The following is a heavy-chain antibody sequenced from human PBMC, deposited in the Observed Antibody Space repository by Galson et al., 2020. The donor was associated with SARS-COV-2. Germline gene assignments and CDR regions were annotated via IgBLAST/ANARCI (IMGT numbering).Heavy chain of an antibody. J-gene: IGHJ6*02. CDR3: ARPSGDNSYYYGMDV. CDR2: IYPDDSTT. V-gene: IGHV5-51*01. D-gene: IGHD4-17*01. CDR1: GYSFNIYW. Sequence: GESLKISCQGSGYSFNIYWIAWVRQMPGKGLEWMGIIYPDDSTTIYSPSFQGQVTISADKSISTAYLQWSSLKASDTAIYYCARPSGDNSYYYGMDVWGQGTTITVSS.